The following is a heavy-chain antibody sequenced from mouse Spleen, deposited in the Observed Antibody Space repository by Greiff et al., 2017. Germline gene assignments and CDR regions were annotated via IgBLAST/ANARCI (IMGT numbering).Heavy chain of an antibody. CDR1: GYTFTEYT. Sequence: VQLVESGAELVKPGASVKLSCKASGYTFTEYTIHWVKQRPGQGLEWIGWFYPGSGSIKYNEKFKDKATLTADKSSSTVYMELSRLTSEDSAVYFCARHEGNWDWFAYWGQGTLVTVSA. CDR3: ARHEGNWDWFAY. V-gene: IGHV1-62-2*01. CDR2: FYPGSGSI. J-gene: IGHJ3*01. D-gene: IGHD4-1*01.